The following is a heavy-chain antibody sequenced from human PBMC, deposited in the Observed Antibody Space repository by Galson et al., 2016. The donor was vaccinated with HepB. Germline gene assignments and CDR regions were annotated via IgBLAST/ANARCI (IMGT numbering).Heavy chain of an antibody. CDR1: GFTFRDFA. Sequence: SLRLSCAASGFTFRDFAMTWVRQAPGKGLEWVALIWYDGTNKYYADSVKGRFTISRDNSKNTVYLQMNSLRAKDTAVYYCAKDGGDGYNFPYYYGMDVWGQGTTVTVSS. CDR3: AKDGGDGYNFPYYYGMDV. J-gene: IGHJ6*02. CDR2: IWYDGTNK. D-gene: IGHD5-24*01. V-gene: IGHV3-33*06.